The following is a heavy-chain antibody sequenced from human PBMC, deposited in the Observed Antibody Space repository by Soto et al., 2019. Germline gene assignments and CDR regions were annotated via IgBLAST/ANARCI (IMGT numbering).Heavy chain of an antibody. CDR3: ARGRLRYSGSYRPHYYYGMDV. D-gene: IGHD1-26*01. CDR1: GDSVSSNSAA. Sequence: SQTLSLTCAISGDSVSSNSAAWNWIRQSPSRGLEWLGRTYYRSKWYNDYAVSVKSRITINPDTSKNQFSLQLNSVTPEDTAVYYCARGRLRYSGSYRPHYYYGMDVWGQGTTVTVSS. CDR2: TYYRSKWYN. J-gene: IGHJ6*02. V-gene: IGHV6-1*01.